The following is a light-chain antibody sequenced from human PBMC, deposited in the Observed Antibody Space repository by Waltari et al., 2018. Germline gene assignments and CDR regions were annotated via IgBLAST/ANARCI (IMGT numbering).Light chain of an antibody. CDR2: EAS. CDR3: QHFT. Sequence: EIVLTQSPATLSLSPGERATLSCRASQSVSTSLAWYQQKPGQVPRLLIFEASNRATGIPVRFSGSGSGTDFTLTISSLESEDFAVYYCQHFTFGGGTKVEI. CDR1: QSVSTS. J-gene: IGKJ4*01. V-gene: IGKV3-11*01.